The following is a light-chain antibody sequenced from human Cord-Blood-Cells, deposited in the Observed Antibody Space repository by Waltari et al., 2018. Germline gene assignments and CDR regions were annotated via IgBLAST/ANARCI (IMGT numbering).Light chain of an antibody. Sequence: QSALTQPPSASGSPGQSVTTSFTGTSSDAGGYNYVPWYQQHPGKAPKLMIYEVSKRPSGVPDRFSGSKSGNTASLTVSGLQAEDEADYYCSSYAGSNSYVFGTGTKVTVL. V-gene: IGLV2-8*01. J-gene: IGLJ1*01. CDR1: SSDAGGYNY. CDR2: EVS. CDR3: SSYAGSNSYV.